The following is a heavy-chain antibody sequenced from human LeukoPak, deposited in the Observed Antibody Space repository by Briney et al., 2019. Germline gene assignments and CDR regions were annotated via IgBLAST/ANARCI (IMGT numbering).Heavy chain of an antibody. CDR3: ARVREDCSGGSCYLVGYYYYMDV. CDR2: IYSGGST. V-gene: IGHV3-66*01. D-gene: IGHD2-15*01. CDR1: GFTFSSYA. J-gene: IGHJ6*03. Sequence: GGSLRLSCATSGFTFSSYAMSWVRQAPGKGLEWVSVIYSGGSTYYADSVKGRFTISRDNSKNTLYLQMNSLRAEDTAVYYCARVREDCSGGSCYLVGYYYYMDVWGKGTTVTISS.